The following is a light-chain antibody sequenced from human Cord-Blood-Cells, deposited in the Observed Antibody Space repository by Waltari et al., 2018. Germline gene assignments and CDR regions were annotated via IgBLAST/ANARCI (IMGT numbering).Light chain of an antibody. CDR2: AAS. CDR3: QQSYSTPPWT. J-gene: IGKJ1*01. V-gene: IGKV1-39*01. Sequence: DIQITQSPSSLSASVGDRVTITCRASQIISSYLNWYQQKPGKAPTLLIYAASSLQIGVPSRFSGSGSGTDFTLTSSSLQPEGFANYYCQQSYSTPPWTFGQGTKVEIK. CDR1: QIISSY.